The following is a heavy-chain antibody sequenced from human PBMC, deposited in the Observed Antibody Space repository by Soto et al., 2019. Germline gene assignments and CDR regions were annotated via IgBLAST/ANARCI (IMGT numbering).Heavy chain of an antibody. CDR1: GYTFNFYG. CDR2: ISGFNGNT. CDR3: ARIGVSSGHESPDFDS. J-gene: IGHJ4*02. Sequence: ASVKVSCKASGYTFNFYGIIWVRQAPGQGLEWMGWISGFNGNTNYAADLQGRVTMTTDTSTSTAYMELRGLRSDDTAVYYCARIGVSSGHESPDFDSWGQGTLVTVSS. D-gene: IGHD3-16*01. V-gene: IGHV1-18*01.